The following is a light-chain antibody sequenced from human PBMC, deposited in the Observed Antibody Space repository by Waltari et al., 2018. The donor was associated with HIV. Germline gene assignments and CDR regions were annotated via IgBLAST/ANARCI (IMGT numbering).Light chain of an antibody. Sequence: DIVMTPSPDSLAVSLAGTATNHFMSSQGVLSKSSNKHTLAEYQLKPRQPPEPLIFWASARDSSVPDRFSGSASGTDFTLTISGLQAEDVAIYYCQKNNSTPCNFGAGTNVDI. CDR3: QKNNSTPCN. V-gene: IGKV4-1*01. J-gene: IGKJ3*01. CDR1: QGVLSKSSNKHT. CDR2: WAS.